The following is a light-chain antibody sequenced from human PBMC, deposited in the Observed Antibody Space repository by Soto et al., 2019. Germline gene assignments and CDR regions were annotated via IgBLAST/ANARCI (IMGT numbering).Light chain of an antibody. J-gene: IGLJ1*01. CDR3: AAWDDSLNGLYV. CDR2: SNN. V-gene: IGLV1-44*01. Sequence: HCVLTDAPSGSGVPVESVSISCSGSSSNIGSNTVNWYQQLPGTAPKLLIYSNNQRPSGVPDRFSGSKSGTSASLAISGLQSEDEADYYCAAWDDSLNGLYVVGTGTKVTVL. CDR1: SSNIGSNT.